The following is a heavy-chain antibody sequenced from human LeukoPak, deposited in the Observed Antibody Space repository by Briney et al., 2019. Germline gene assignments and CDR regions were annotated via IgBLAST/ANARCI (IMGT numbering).Heavy chain of an antibody. CDR2: ISSSDSTI. J-gene: IGHJ4*02. D-gene: IGHD4-17*01. CDR1: GFTFSSYE. CDR3: ARVAINDYGDYFDY. Sequence: AGSLRLSCAASGFTFSSYEMNWVRQAPGKGLEWVSYISSSDSTIYYADSVKGRFTISRDNAKNSLYLQMNSLRAEDTAVYYCARVAINDYGDYFDYWGQGTLVTVSS. V-gene: IGHV3-48*03.